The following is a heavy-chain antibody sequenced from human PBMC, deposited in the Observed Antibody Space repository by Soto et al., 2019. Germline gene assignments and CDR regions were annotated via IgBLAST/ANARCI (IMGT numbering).Heavy chain of an antibody. J-gene: IGHJ4*02. CDR1: GYSFMNYW. CDR2: IYPGDSDT. CDR3: ATIYSGSYYHFDY. V-gene: IGHV5-51*01. D-gene: IGHD1-26*01. Sequence: GESLKISCKGSGYSFMNYWIGWVRQMPGKGLEWMGIIYPGDSDTRCSPSFQGQVTISADKSISTAYLQWSSLKASDTAIYYCATIYSGSYYHFDYWGQGTLVTVSS.